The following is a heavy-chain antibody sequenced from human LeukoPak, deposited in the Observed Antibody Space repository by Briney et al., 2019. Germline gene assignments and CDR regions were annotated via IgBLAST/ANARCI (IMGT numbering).Heavy chain of an antibody. CDR2: ISRSGSTK. CDR3: ARGPPWYFDL. V-gene: IGHV3-11*04. Sequence: PGGSLRLSCAASGFTFSDYNMRWIRQAPGKGLEWVSSISRSGSTKYYADSVKGRFTISRDNAKNSLFLQMNSLRAEDTAVYYCARGPPWYFDLWGRGTLVTVSS. CDR1: GFTFSDYN. J-gene: IGHJ2*01. D-gene: IGHD6-25*01.